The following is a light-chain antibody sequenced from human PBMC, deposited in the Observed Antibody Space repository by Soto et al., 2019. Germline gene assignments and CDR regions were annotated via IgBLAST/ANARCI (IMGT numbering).Light chain of an antibody. Sequence: EILLTQSPATLSLSPGERATLSCRASQSVSSYLAWYQQKPGQAPRLLIYDASNRATGIPDRFSGSGSGTDFTLTISSLEPEDFAVYYCQQRSDWLTFGGGTKVEIK. CDR2: DAS. V-gene: IGKV3-11*01. CDR1: QSVSSY. J-gene: IGKJ4*01. CDR3: QQRSDWLT.